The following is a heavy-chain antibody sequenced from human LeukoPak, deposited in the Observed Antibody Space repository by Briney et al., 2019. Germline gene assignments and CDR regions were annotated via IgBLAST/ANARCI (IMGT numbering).Heavy chain of an antibody. J-gene: IGHJ4*02. D-gene: IGHD3-22*01. CDR1: GFRFRNYA. CDR3: AREGYYSDSSGYYKKHDY. CDR2: ISAGGDST. Sequence: GGSLRLSCEDSGFRFRNYAMSWVRQAPGKGLEWVSSISAGGDSTYYADSVTGRFTVSRDNAKNSLYLQMNSLRAEDTAVYYCAREGYYSDSSGYYKKHDYWGQGTLVTVSS. V-gene: IGHV3-23*01.